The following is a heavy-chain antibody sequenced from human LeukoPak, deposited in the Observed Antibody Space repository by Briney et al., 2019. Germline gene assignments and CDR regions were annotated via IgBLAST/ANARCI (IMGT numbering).Heavy chain of an antibody. D-gene: IGHD2-15*01. CDR2: IKEDGSEK. V-gene: IGHV3-7*01. CDR3: ARDSCSGGSCRFDY. CDR1: GFTFSKYW. J-gene: IGHJ4*02. Sequence: GGSLTLSFAASGFTFSKYWMSWVRQAPGKGLEWVAKIKEDGSEKFYVNSVKGRFIISRDNVENSLYLQMTNLRAEDTAVYYCARDSCSGGSCRFDYWGQGTLVTVSS.